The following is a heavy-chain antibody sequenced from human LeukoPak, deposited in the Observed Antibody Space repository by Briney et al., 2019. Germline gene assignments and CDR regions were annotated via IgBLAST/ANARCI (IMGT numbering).Heavy chain of an antibody. V-gene: IGHV1-2*02. CDR2: INPNSGGT. J-gene: IGHJ6*02. CDR1: RYTFTGYY. D-gene: IGHD3-16*02. CDR3: ARDPITFGGVIVIPEILGMDV. Sequence: ASVKVSCKASRYTFTGYYMLWVRQAPGQGLEWMGWINPNSGGTNYAKKFQGRVTMTRDTSITTAYMELSRLRSDDTAVYYCARDPITFGGVIVIPEILGMDVWGQGTTVTVSS.